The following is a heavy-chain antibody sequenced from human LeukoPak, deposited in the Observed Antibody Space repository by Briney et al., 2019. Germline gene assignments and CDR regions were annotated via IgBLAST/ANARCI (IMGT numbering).Heavy chain of an antibody. V-gene: IGHV4-4*07. CDR2: IYTSGNT. J-gene: IGHJ4*02. CDR3: ARDRSLGELTTDSPSFDY. CDR1: GGSISSYY. Sequence: SETLSLTCTVFGGSISSYYWGWIRQPAGKGLEWIGRIYTSGNTKYNPSLKSRVTMSVDTSKNQFSLKLSSVTAADTAVYYCARDRSLGELTTDSPSFDYRGQGTLVTVSS. D-gene: IGHD3-16*01.